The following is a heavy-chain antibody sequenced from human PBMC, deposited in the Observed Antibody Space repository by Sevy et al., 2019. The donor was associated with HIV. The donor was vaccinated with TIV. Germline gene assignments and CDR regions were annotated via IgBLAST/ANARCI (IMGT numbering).Heavy chain of an antibody. CDR3: TRLPDCSNTRCYRIGNWFDP. J-gene: IGHJ5*02. CDR1: GFTFSGSA. Sequence: GGSLRLSCAASGFTFSGSAMHWVRQASGKGLEWAGRIRSKANSYATAYAASVKGRFTISRDDSKNTAYLQMNSLKTEDTAVYYCTRLPDCSNTRCYRIGNWFDPWGQGTLVTVSS. CDR2: IRSKANSYAT. V-gene: IGHV3-73*01. D-gene: IGHD2-2*02.